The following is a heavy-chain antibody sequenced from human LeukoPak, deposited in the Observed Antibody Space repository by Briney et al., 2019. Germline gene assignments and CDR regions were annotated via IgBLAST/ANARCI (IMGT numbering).Heavy chain of an antibody. CDR1: GGSVTSSSYY. J-gene: IGHJ6*03. Sequence: PSETLSLTCTVSGGSVTSSSYYWGWIRQPPGKGLEWIGSIYYRGSTYYNPSLKSRVTVSFDTSKNQFSLSLTSVTAADTAVYYCTKRRGYSFGFDYYYMDVWGKGTTVTISS. CDR2: IYYRGST. D-gene: IGHD5-18*01. CDR3: TKRRGYSFGFDYYYMDV. V-gene: IGHV4-39*01.